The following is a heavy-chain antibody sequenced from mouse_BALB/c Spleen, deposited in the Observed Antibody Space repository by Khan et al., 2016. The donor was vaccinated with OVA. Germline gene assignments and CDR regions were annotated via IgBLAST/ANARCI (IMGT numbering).Heavy chain of an antibody. CDR3: TRSYYRYDGYYAMDY. CDR2: IMGGGGT. D-gene: IGHD2-14*01. CDR1: GFSLSSYN. Sequence: QMQLEESGPALVAPSQSLSLTCTVSGFSLSSYNVHWVRQPPGKGLEWLGIIMGGGGTDYSSPLISRLSISKDDSKRQVFLKMNSLQTDDTAMYYCTRSYYRYDGYYAMDYWGQGTSVTVSS. V-gene: IGHV2-6-4*01. J-gene: IGHJ4*01.